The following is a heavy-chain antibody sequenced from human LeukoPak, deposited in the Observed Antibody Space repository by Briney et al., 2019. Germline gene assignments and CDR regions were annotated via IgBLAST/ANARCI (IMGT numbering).Heavy chain of an antibody. CDR3: ARDLGIAAAGGGFDP. J-gene: IGHJ5*02. Sequence: GSSVKVSCKASGGTFSSYAISWVRQAPGQGLEWMGGIIPIFGTANYAQKFQGRDTITTDESTSTAYMELSSLRSEDTAVYYCARDLGIAAAGGGFDPWGQGTLVTVSS. CDR1: GGTFSSYA. V-gene: IGHV1-69*05. CDR2: IIPIFGTA. D-gene: IGHD6-13*01.